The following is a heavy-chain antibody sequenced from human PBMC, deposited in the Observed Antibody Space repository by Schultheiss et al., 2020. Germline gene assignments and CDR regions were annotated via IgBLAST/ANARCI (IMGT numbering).Heavy chain of an antibody. V-gene: IGHV3-21*01. CDR2: ISSSSSYI. CDR1: GFTFSSYS. J-gene: IGHJ6*02. Sequence: GESLKISCAASGFTFSSYSMNWVRQAPGKGLEWVSSISSSSSYIYYADSVKGRFTISRDNAKNSLYLQMNSLRAEDTAVYYCARDWGGTSDFWSGYYEYYYYYYGMDVWGQGTTVNV. D-gene: IGHD3-3*01. CDR3: ARDWGGTSDFWSGYYEYYYYYYGMDV.